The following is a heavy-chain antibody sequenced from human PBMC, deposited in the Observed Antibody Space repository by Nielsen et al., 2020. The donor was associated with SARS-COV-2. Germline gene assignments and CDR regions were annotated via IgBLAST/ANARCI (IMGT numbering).Heavy chain of an antibody. J-gene: IGHJ4*02. CDR2: IFYRGNT. CDR1: GGSISSCSHY. Sequence: SETLSLTCIVSGGSISSCSHYWSWIRQPPGKGLEWIGYIFYRGNTNYNPSLKSRVTTSVDTSKNQFSLNLTSVTAADTAIYYCARGGYNIYDFDYWGRGTLVTVSS. CDR3: ARGGYNIYDFDY. D-gene: IGHD3-22*01. V-gene: IGHV4-61*01.